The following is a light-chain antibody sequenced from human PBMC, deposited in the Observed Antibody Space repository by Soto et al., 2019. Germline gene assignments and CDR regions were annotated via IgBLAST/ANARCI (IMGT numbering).Light chain of an antibody. J-gene: IGKJ1*01. V-gene: IGKV3-15*01. Sequence: ETVMTQSPATLSVSPGERATLSCRASQSVSTNLAWYQQKPGQAPRLLIYDPSTKTTGIPANFSGSGSGTEFTLTISSLQSEDVAVYFCLQYNKWPQTFGQGTQVEIK. CDR2: DPS. CDR1: QSVSTN. CDR3: LQYNKWPQT.